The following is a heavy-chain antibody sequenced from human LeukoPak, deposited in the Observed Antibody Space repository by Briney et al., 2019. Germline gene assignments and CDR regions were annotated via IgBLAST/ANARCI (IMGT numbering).Heavy chain of an antibody. D-gene: IGHD1-26*01. J-gene: IGHJ4*02. CDR2: INHSGST. V-gene: IGHV4-34*01. Sequence: PSETLSLTCAVYGGSFSGYYWSWIRQPPGKGLEWIGEINHSGSTNYNPSLKSRVTISVDTSKNQFSLKLSSVTAADTAVYYCAGTMESGSFSTFAYWGQGTLVTV. CDR3: AGTMESGSFSTFAY. CDR1: GGSFSGYY.